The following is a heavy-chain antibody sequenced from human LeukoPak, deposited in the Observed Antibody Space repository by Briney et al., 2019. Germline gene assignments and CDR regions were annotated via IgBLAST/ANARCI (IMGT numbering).Heavy chain of an antibody. CDR3: ARDPTSLSSAFDI. D-gene: IGHD5/OR15-5a*01. CDR2: ISYSGRT. J-gene: IGHJ3*02. Sequence: SETLSLTCTVSGGSINSYYWSSVRQFPGKGLEWIGYISYSGRTNYNPSLKSRDTISVDTSKNQFSLKLSSVTAADTAVYYCARDPTSLSSAFDIWGQGTMVTVSS. CDR1: GGSINSYY. V-gene: IGHV4-59*01.